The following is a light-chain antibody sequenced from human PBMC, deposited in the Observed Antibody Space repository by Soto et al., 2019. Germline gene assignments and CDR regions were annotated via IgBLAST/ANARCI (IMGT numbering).Light chain of an antibody. CDR2: AAS. Sequence: DIQMTQSPSSLSASVGDRVTITCRASEGISTYLAWYQQKPGTAPKLLIYAASILQSGVPARFSGSRSRTDVTLTISSLQPEDVGTYYCQQYNTAPFTFGPWTKVDFK. V-gene: IGKV1-27*01. J-gene: IGKJ3*01. CDR1: EGISTY. CDR3: QQYNTAPFT.